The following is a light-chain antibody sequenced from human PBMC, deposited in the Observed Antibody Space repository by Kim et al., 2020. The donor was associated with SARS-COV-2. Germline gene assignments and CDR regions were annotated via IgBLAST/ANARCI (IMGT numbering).Light chain of an antibody. Sequence: RATLNCKSSQTGLDNSNNKNYLAWYQQKPGQAPKLLIYWASIRESGVSDRFSGSGSETDFTLTISSLQAEDVAVYYCQQYYSTPPSFGQGTKLEI. CDR2: WAS. V-gene: IGKV4-1*01. CDR3: QQYYSTPPS. J-gene: IGKJ2*03. CDR1: QTGLDNSNNKNY.